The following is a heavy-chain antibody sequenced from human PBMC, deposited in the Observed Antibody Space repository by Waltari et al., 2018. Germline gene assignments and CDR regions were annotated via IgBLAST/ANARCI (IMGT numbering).Heavy chain of an antibody. J-gene: IGHJ6*02. Sequence: QVQLVQSGAEVKKPGSSVKVSCKASGGTFSSYAISWVRQAPGQGLEWMGGIIPIFGTANYAQKFQGRVTITTDESTSTAYMELSSLRSEDTAVYYCARGVSGWYGGSYYYYGMDVWGQGTTVTVSS. V-gene: IGHV1-69*05. CDR3: ARGVSGWYGGSYYYYGMDV. CDR2: IIPIFGTA. D-gene: IGHD6-19*01. CDR1: GGTFSSYA.